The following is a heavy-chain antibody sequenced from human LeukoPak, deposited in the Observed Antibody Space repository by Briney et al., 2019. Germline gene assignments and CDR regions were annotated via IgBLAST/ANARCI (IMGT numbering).Heavy chain of an antibody. CDR2: ISWNGGSI. D-gene: IGHD3-22*01. CDR3: GTADSSGYPVPYYGMDV. J-gene: IGHJ6*02. CDR1: GFTFDDYA. V-gene: IGHV3-9*01. Sequence: PGRSLRLSCAASGFTFDDYAMHWVRQAPGKGLEWVSGISWNGGSIGYADSVKGRFTISRDNAKNSLYLQMNSLGPEDTALYYCGTADSSGYPVPYYGMDVWGQGTTVTVSS.